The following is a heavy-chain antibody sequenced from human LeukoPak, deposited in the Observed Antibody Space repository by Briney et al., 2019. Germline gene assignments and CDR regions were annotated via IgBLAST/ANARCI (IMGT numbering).Heavy chain of an antibody. D-gene: IGHD3-16*02. V-gene: IGHV4-39*07. CDR3: ARLPSHYVWGSYRPSGIDY. Sequence: SETLSLTCTVSGGSISSSSYYWGWIRQPPGKGLEWIGSIYYSGSTYYNPSLKSRVTISVDTSKNQFSLKLSSVTAADTAVYYCARLPSHYVWGSYRPSGIDYWGQGTLVTVSS. J-gene: IGHJ4*02. CDR2: IYYSGST. CDR1: GGSISSSSYY.